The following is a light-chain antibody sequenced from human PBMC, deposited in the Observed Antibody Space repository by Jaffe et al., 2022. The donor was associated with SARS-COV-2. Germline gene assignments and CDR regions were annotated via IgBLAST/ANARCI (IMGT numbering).Light chain of an antibody. CDR1: SSDVGGYNY. CDR2: DVS. CDR3: SSYTSSRILDV. Sequence: QSALTQPASVSGSPGQSITISCTGTSSDVGGYNYVSWYQHQPGKAPKLIIYDVSNRPSGVSNRFSGSKSGNTASLTISGLQAEDEADYYCSSYTSSRILDVFGTGTKVTV. V-gene: IGLV2-14*03. J-gene: IGLJ1*01.